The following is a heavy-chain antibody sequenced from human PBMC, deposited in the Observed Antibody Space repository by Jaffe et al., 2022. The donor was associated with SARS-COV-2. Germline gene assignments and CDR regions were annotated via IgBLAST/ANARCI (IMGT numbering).Heavy chain of an antibody. CDR2: IWFDGSKQ. CDR3: ARDADYDFWNSYYGRYYYYGMDV. J-gene: IGHJ6*02. V-gene: IGHV3-33*01. D-gene: IGHD3-3*01. CDR1: GFTFNRNG. Sequence: QAQLEESGGGVVQPGKSLRLSCAASGFTFNRNGMHWVRQAPGKGLEWVAFIWFDGSKQYYADSLKGRFTISRDNAQNMLYLEMNSLRPEDTGVYYCARDADYDFWNSYYGRYYYYGMDVWGQGTTVTVSS.